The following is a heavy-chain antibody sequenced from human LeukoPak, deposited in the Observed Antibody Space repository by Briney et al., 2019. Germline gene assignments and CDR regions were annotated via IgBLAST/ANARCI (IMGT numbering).Heavy chain of an antibody. D-gene: IGHD2-2*01. CDR1: GGSISSYY. CDR2: IYYSGST. Sequence: SETLSLTCTVSGGSISSYYWSRIRQPPGKELEWIGYIYYSGSTNYNPSLKSRVTISVDTSKNQFSLKLSSVTAADTAVYYCARGYCSSTSCSTRYFDYWGQGTLVTVSS. J-gene: IGHJ4*02. CDR3: ARGYCSSTSCSTRYFDY. V-gene: IGHV4-59*12.